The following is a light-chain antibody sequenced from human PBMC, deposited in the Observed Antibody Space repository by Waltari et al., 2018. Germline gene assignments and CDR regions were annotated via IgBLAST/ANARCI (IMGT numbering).Light chain of an antibody. Sequence: SYVLTQPPSVSVAPGKTARITCGGNDIGPKSVHWYQPEPGQAPVLVVQDNSDRPSGIPDRFSGSNSGDTATLTISRVEAGDEADYYCQVWDTRSDHLIFGGGSKLTVL. J-gene: IGLJ2*01. CDR1: DIGPKS. CDR3: QVWDTRSDHLI. CDR2: DNS. V-gene: IGLV3-21*03.